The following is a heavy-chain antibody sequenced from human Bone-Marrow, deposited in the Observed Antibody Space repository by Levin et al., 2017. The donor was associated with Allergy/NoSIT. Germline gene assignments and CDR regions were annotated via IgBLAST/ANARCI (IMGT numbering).Heavy chain of an antibody. CDR2: ISYDGSNK. CDR1: GFAFSRSG. D-gene: IGHD2-2*01. Sequence: LSLTCAASGFAFSRSGMYWVRQAPGKGLEWVAVISYDGSNKYYGDSVKCRDTISRDNSTNTVYLQMNSLRPEDTAVYYCARGHCSTTSCSEIDYWGQGTLVTVSS. J-gene: IGHJ4*02. V-gene: IGHV3-30*03. CDR3: ARGHCSTTSCSEIDY.